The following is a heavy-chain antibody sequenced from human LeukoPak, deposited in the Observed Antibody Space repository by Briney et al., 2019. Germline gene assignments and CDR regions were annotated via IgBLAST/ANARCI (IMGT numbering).Heavy chain of an antibody. CDR2: IDPSDSYT. V-gene: IGHV5-10-1*01. D-gene: IGHD6-6*01. CDR1: GHSFTSSW. Sequence: GESLKISCKGSGHSFTSSWISWVRQMPGKGLEWMGRIDPSDSYTNYSPSFQGHVTISADKPISTAYLQWSSLKASDTAMYYCARRPVSSSSDNYGMDVWGQGTTVTVSS. J-gene: IGHJ6*02. CDR3: ARRPVSSSSDNYGMDV.